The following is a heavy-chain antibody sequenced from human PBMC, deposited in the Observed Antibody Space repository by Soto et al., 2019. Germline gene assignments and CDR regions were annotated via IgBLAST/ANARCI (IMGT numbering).Heavy chain of an antibody. CDR2: IYYSGST. D-gene: IGHD3-10*01. Sequence: PSETLSLTCTVSGGSISSYYWSWIRQPPGKGLEWIGYIYYSGSTNYNPSLKSRVTISVDTSKNQFSLKLSSVTAADTAVYYCARASGPVPDYWGQGTLVTVSS. CDR3: ARASGPVPDY. J-gene: IGHJ4*02. V-gene: IGHV4-59*01. CDR1: GGSISSYY.